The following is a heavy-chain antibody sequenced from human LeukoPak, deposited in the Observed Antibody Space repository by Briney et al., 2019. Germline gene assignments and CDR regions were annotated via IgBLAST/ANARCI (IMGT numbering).Heavy chain of an antibody. V-gene: IGHV1-69*05. CDR3: AMTGYYGSGSYN. Sequence: GASVKVSCKASGGTFSSYAISWVRQAPGQGLEWMGGIIPIFGTANYAQKFQGRVTITTDESTSTAYMELSSLRSEDTAVYYCAMTGYYGSGSYNWGQGTLATVSS. CDR1: GGTFSSYA. D-gene: IGHD3-10*01. J-gene: IGHJ4*02. CDR2: IIPIFGTA.